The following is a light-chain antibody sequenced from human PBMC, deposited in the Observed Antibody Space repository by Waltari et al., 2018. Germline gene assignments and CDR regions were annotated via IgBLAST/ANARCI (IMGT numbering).Light chain of an antibody. J-gene: IGKJ5*01. CDR2: WAS. V-gene: IGKV4-1*01. Sequence: DIVMTQSPDSLAVSLGERATFNCKSSQSVLYTANNKNYLAWYQQKPGQSPKLLIYWASTRESRVPDRFNGSGSGTDFTLTISSLQAEDVAVYYCQQYYSTLITFGQGTRLEIK. CDR1: QSVLYTANNKNY. CDR3: QQYYSTLIT.